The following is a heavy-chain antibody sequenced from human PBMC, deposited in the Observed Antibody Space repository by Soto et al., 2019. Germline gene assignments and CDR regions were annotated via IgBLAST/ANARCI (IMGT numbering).Heavy chain of an antibody. CDR1: GGSLSSGGYS. V-gene: IGHV4-30-2*01. D-gene: IGHD4-17*01. J-gene: IGHJ4*02. Sequence: QLQLQESGSGLVKPSQTLSLTCAVSGGSLSSGGYSWSWIRQPPGQGLEWIGYIYHSGNTYYSPSLKSRVTISVDRSKNQFSLKLSSVTAADTGVYYCARGYGDYESVYFDYWGQGTLVTVSS. CDR3: ARGYGDYESVYFDY. CDR2: IYHSGNT.